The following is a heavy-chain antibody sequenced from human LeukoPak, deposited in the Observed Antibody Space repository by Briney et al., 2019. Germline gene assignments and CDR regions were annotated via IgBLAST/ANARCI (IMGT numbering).Heavy chain of an antibody. CDR2: IFGDGST. CDR1: GFTFSSYA. V-gene: IGHV3-23*01. D-gene: IGHD6-6*01. CDR3: AKDRGQYSTRIDF. Sequence: QPGGSLRLSCAASGFTFSSYAMNWVRQAPGKGLEWVSAIFGDGSTFYADSVKGRFTISRDNFKNALYLQMNSLRAEDTAVYYCAKDRGQYSTRIDFWGKGTLVTVPS. J-gene: IGHJ4*02.